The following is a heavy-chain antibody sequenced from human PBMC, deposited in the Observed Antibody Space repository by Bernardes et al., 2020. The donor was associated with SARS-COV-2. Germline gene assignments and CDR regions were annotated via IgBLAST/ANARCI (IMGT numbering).Heavy chain of an antibody. CDR2: IYDSGST. J-gene: IGHJ6*02. Sequence: SESLSLTCTVSGGSISSSSYYWGWLRQPPGKGLEWTGSIYDSGSTYYNPSLKSRVTITVDTSKNKFSLKLSSVTAADTAVYCCARHVGPKLTIFGVVTEGLSGMDGWGQGTTVTVSS. CDR1: GGSISSSSYY. V-gene: IGHV4-39*01. CDR3: ARHVGPKLTIFGVVTEGLSGMDG. D-gene: IGHD3-3*01.